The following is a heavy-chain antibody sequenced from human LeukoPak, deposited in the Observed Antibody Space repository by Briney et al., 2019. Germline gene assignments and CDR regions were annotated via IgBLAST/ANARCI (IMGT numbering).Heavy chain of an antibody. V-gene: IGHV3-33*01. CDR1: GFSFSNHG. CDR3: ARDSYQDYYGRFDP. D-gene: IGHD3-10*01. CDR2: IWDNGNNK. J-gene: IGHJ5*02. Sequence: GGSLRLSCAASGFSFSNHGMHWVRQAPGKRLEWVAVIWDNGNNKRYANSVNGRFTISRDNSENTLYLQMNGLTAEDTAMYYCARDSYQDYYGRFDPWGQGTLVIVSS.